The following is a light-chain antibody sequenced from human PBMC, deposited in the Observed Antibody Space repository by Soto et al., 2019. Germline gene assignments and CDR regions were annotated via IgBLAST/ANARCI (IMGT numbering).Light chain of an antibody. CDR1: QIVGNN. CDR2: EAS. CDR3: QQHANWPLT. V-gene: IGKV3-11*01. J-gene: IGKJ4*01. Sequence: EIVLTQSPATLSLSPGERATLSCRASQIVGNNLAWYQQKPGQAPGLLIYEASTRATGIPARFSGSGSGTDFTLTISSLEPEDFAGYYCQQHANWPLTFGGGTKVEIK.